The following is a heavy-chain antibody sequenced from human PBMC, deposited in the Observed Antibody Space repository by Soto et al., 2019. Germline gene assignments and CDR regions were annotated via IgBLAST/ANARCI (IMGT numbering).Heavy chain of an antibody. J-gene: IGHJ4*02. Sequence: PGGSLRLSCAASGLTFSTYAMSWVRQAPGKGLEWVSAISGSGDTTYYANSVKGRFTISRDNSKNTLYLQMNSLRAEDTAVYYCAKGSYRPHDYWGQGTLVTVS. CDR1: GLTFSTYA. CDR3: AKGSYRPHDY. V-gene: IGHV3-23*01. CDR2: ISGSGDTT. D-gene: IGHD1-26*01.